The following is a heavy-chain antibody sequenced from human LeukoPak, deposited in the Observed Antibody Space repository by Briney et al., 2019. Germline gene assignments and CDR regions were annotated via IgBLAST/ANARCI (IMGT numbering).Heavy chain of an antibody. CDR2: IKSKTDGGTT. V-gene: IGHV3-15*07. D-gene: IGHD4-17*01. Sequence: GGSLRLSCAASGFTFSNAWMNWVRQAPGKGLEWVGRIKSKTDGGTTDYVAPVKGRFTISRDDSKNTLYLQMNSLKTEDTAVYYCTTPRAYGDPPDAFDIWGQGTMVTVSS. J-gene: IGHJ3*02. CDR3: TTPRAYGDPPDAFDI. CDR1: GFTFSNAW.